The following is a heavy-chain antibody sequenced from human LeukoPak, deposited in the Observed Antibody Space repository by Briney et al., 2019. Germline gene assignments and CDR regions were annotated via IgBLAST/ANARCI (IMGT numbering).Heavy chain of an antibody. J-gene: IGHJ4*02. Sequence: ASVKVSCKASGGTFSSYAISWVRQAPGQGLEWMGRIIPILGIANYAQKFRGRVTITADKSTSTAYMELSSLRSEDTAVYYCARDDWAALGIAVAGHGSLVDYWGQGTLVTVSS. CDR3: ARDDWAALGIAVAGHGSLVDY. CDR2: IIPILGIA. D-gene: IGHD6-19*01. CDR1: GGTFSSYA. V-gene: IGHV1-69*04.